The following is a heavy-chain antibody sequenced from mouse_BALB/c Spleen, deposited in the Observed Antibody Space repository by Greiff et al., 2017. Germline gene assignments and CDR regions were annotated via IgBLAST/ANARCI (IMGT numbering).Heavy chain of an antibody. D-gene: IGHD1-1*01. CDR1: GFTFSSYA. CDR2: ISSGGST. Sequence: EVQRVESGGGLVQPGGSLKLSCAASGFTFSSYAMSWVRQTPEKRLEWVASISSGGSTYYPDSVKGRFTISRDNARNILYLQISRLRSEDTAMYYCARGGRGYGSSYDWYFDVWGAGTTVTVSS. V-gene: IGHV5-6-5*01. J-gene: IGHJ1*01. CDR3: ARGGRGYGSSYDWYFDV.